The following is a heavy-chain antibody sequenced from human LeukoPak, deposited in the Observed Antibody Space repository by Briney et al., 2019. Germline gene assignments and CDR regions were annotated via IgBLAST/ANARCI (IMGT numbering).Heavy chain of an antibody. Sequence: GGSLRLSCAASGFTFGSYWMHCVRQAPGKGLVWVSRIHTDGSSTTYADSVKGRFTISRDNAKNTLYLQMNSLRAEDTAVYYCARDLVEWSGYYFDYWGQGTLVTVSS. CDR2: IHTDGSST. V-gene: IGHV3-74*01. CDR1: GFTFGSYW. J-gene: IGHJ4*02. CDR3: ARDLVEWSGYYFDY. D-gene: IGHD3-3*01.